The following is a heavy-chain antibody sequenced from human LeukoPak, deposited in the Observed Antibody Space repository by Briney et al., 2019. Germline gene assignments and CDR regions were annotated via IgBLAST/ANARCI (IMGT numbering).Heavy chain of an antibody. V-gene: IGHV3-20*04. CDR3: ASLRGDYVGNDFDY. J-gene: IGHJ4*02. Sequence: GGSLRLSCAASGFTFDDYGMSWVRQAPGKGLEWVSGINWNGGGTGYADSVKGRFTISRDNAKNSLYLQMNSLRAEDTALYYCASLRGDYVGNDFDYWGQGTLVTVSS. CDR2: INWNGGGT. D-gene: IGHD4-23*01. CDR1: GFTFDDYG.